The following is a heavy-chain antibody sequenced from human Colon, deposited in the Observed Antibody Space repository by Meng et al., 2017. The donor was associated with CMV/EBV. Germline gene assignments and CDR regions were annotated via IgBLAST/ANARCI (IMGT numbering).Heavy chain of an antibody. Sequence: GESLKISCAASGFTFSSYAMHWVRQAPGKGLEWVAVISYDGSNKYYADSVKGRFTISRDNSKNTLYLQMNSLRAEDTAVYYCAGETGLPNGMDVWGQGTTVTVSS. J-gene: IGHJ6*02. D-gene: IGHD4-11*01. CDR1: GFTFSSYA. CDR3: AGETGLPNGMDV. V-gene: IGHV3-30*14. CDR2: ISYDGSNK.